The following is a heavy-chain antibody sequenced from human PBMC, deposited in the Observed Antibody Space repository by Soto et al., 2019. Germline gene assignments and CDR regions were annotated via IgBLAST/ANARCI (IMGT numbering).Heavy chain of an antibody. Sequence: QVQLVQSGAEVKKPGSSVKVSCKASGGTFSSYAISWVRQAPGQGLEWMGGIIPIFGTANYAQKFQGRVTITADESTSTAYMELSSLRSEDTAVYYCASSYYSSGWRQTRDYYYYYGMDVWGQGTTVTVSS. V-gene: IGHV1-69*01. CDR2: IIPIFGTA. CDR3: ASSYYSSGWRQTRDYYYYYGMDV. J-gene: IGHJ6*02. CDR1: GGTFSSYA. D-gene: IGHD6-19*01.